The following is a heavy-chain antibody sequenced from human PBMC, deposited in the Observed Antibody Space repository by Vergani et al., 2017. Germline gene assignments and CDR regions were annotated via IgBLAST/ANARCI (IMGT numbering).Heavy chain of an antibody. CDR1: GFTFSSYG. J-gene: IGHJ4*03. Sequence: VQLLESGGGLVQPGGSLRLSCAASGFTFSSYGMHWVRQAPGKGLEWVAVISYDGSNKYYADSVKGRFTISRDNSKNTLYLQMNSLRAEDTAVYYCAKLVTQAPGDYWGQGTTVTVSS. D-gene: IGHD2-21*02. V-gene: IGHV3-30*18. CDR2: ISYDGSNK. CDR3: AKLVTQAPGDY.